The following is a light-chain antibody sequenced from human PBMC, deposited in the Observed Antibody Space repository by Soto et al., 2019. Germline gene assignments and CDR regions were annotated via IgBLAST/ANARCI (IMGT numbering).Light chain of an antibody. V-gene: IGKV1-8*01. Sequence: AIRMTQSPSSFSASTVDRVTITCRASQGISSYLAWYQQKPGKAPKLLIYDASTLESGVPSTFDGSGFGTEFTLTISSLQPDDFATYYCQEYSDSSWTFGQGTKVDIK. CDR1: QGISSY. CDR3: QEYSDSSWT. J-gene: IGKJ1*01. CDR2: DAS.